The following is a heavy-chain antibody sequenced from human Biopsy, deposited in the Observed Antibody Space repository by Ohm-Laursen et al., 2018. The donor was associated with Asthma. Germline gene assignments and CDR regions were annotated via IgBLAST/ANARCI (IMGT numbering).Heavy chain of an antibody. CDR3: ARTFHFWSPYHAEHYQL. CDR2: ISYDGSTK. J-gene: IGHJ1*01. D-gene: IGHD3-3*02. CDR1: GFSFSEFV. V-gene: IGHV3-30*03. Sequence: SLRLSCSASGFSFSEFVMHWVRQAPGKGLEWVAVISYDGSTKYYADSLKGRFTISGDNAKNSLYLQMNSLRAEDTAVYYCARTFHFWSPYHAEHYQLWGQGTLVTVSS.